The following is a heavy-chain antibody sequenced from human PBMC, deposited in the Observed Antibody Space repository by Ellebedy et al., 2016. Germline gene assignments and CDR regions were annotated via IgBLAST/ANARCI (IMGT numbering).Heavy chain of an antibody. V-gene: IGHV4-39*02. Sequence: SETLSLTCTVSGGSISSSSYYWGWIRQHPGKGLALIGSIYYSGSTYYNPSLKSRVTISVDTSKNQFSLKLSSVTAADTAVYYCARDFFGGSEMYYVDYWGQGTLVTVSS. D-gene: IGHD3-10*01. CDR3: ARDFFGGSEMYYVDY. J-gene: IGHJ4*02. CDR2: IYYSGST. CDR1: GGSISSSSYY.